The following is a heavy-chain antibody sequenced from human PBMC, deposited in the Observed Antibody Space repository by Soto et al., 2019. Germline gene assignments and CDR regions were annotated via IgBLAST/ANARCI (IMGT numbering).Heavy chain of an antibody. J-gene: IGHJ4*02. CDR1: GYTFFNYG. V-gene: IGHV1-18*01. Sequence: QVQLVQSGAEVKNPGASVTVSCKASGYTFFNYGITWVRQAPGQGLEWMGWISAYNGNRNYAQKFQGRVTMTTDTSTSTAYRELRTLRSDDTAVYYCARSPIAATGSLDYWGQGTLVTVSS. CDR2: ISAYNGNR. CDR3: ARSPIAATGSLDY. D-gene: IGHD6-6*01.